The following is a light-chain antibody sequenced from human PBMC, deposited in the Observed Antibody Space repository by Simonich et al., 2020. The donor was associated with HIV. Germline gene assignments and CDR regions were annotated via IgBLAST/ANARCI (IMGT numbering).Light chain of an antibody. V-gene: IGKV3-11*01. CDR1: QSVSSY. J-gene: IGKJ3*01. Sequence: EIVLTQSPATLSLSPGERATLSCRASQSVSSYLAWYQQKPGQAPRLLSYDASNRSTGIPARFSGSGSGTDFTLTISSLEPEDFAVYYCQHREAFGPGTKVDIK. CDR3: QHREA. CDR2: DAS.